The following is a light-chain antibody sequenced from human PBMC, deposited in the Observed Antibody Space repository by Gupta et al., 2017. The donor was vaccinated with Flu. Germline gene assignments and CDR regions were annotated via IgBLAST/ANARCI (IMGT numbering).Light chain of an antibody. CDR2: WVR. Sequence: QSALTQPASVSGSPGQSITISCTGTSSDVGAYNYVSWYQQHPGKAHNLMIYWVRKRPAGISGRFSASKAGNTASLTISGPQEEDDADYYCTSDTTSSTYLFGTGTKVTVL. V-gene: IGLV2-14*01. J-gene: IGLJ1*01. CDR1: SSDVGAYNY. CDR3: TSDTTSSTYL.